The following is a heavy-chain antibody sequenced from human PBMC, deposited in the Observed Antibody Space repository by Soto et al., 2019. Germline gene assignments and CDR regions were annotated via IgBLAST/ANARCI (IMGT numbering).Heavy chain of an antibody. CDR1: GGSTRSGGYY. V-gene: IGHV4-31*03. CDR2: IFYSGST. J-gene: IGHJ4*02. D-gene: IGHD5-18*01. Sequence: SETLSLTCTVSGGSTRSGGYYWSWIRQQPGTGLEWIGNIFYSGSTYYNPSLKSRVNISVDTSKNQFSLKLTSVTAADTAVYFCSRSYDNSYVYCYCGQGTLVTVSS. CDR3: SRSYDNSYVYCY.